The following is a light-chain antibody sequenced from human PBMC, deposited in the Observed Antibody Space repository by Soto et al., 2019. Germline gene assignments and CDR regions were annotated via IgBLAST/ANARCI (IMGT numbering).Light chain of an antibody. CDR2: GAS. CDR1: QSVNNY. J-gene: IGKJ4*01. V-gene: IGKV3D-15*01. Sequence: EIVMTQSPATLSLSPGERATLSCRASQSVNNYLAWYQQKPGQAPRLLIFGASSRATGTPARFSGSGSGTEFNLTISSLQSEDFSVYFCQQYDDWLRLTFGGGTKVEIK. CDR3: QQYDDWLRLT.